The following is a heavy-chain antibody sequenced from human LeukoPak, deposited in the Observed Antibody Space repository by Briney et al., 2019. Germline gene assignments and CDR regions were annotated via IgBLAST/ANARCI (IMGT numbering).Heavy chain of an antibody. D-gene: IGHD3-22*01. Sequence: GSLRLSCAASGFTFSSYGMHWVRQAPGKGLEWIGSIYYSGSTYYNPSLKSRVTISVDTSKNQFSLKLSSVTAADTAVYYCARLRYYYDSRFDPWGQGTLVTVSS. CDR3: ARLRYYYDSRFDP. CDR2: IYYSGST. V-gene: IGHV4-39*01. CDR1: GFTFSSYG. J-gene: IGHJ5*02.